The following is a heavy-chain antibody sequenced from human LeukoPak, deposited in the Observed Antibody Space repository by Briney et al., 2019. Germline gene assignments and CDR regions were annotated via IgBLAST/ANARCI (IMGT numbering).Heavy chain of an antibody. CDR3: ARGSLYYGDSSAYFDY. V-gene: IGHV4-34*01. J-gene: IGHJ4*02. CDR1: SGSFSGYF. CDR2: INQRGST. D-gene: IGHD3-22*01. Sequence: PPETLSLTCAVYSGSFSGYFWTYIRQPPGMGLAWIGEINQRGSTNYNPSLKSRVTISVDTSKNQFSLRLRSVTAADTAVYYCARGSLYYGDSSAYFDYWDQGTLVTVSS.